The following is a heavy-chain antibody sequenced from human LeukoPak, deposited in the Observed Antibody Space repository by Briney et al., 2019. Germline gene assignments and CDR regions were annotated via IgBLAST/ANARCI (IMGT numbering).Heavy chain of an antibody. CDR2: ISYDGSNK. CDR3: ASIVGATGFSAFDI. D-gene: IGHD1-26*01. V-gene: IGHV3-30*03. CDR1: GFTFSSYS. J-gene: IGHJ3*02. Sequence: PGGSLRLSCAASGFTFSSYSMNGVRQAPGKGLEGGAVISYDGSNKYYADSVKGRFIISRDNSKNTLYLQMNSLRAEDTAVYYCASIVGATGFSAFDIWGQGTMVTVSS.